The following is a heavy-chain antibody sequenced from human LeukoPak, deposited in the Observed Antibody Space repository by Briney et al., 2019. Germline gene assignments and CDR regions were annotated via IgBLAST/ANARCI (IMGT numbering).Heavy chain of an antibody. D-gene: IGHD3-9*01. J-gene: IGHJ5*02. CDR2: IIPVFGTA. V-gene: IGHV1-69*13. CDR3: ARDSSHYDILTGS. Sequence: GASVKVSCKASGGTFSSYAISWVRQAPGQGLEWMGGIIPVFGTANYAQKFQGRVTITADESTSTAYMELSSLRSEDTAVYYCARDSSHYDILTGSWGPGTLVTVSS. CDR1: GGTFSSYA.